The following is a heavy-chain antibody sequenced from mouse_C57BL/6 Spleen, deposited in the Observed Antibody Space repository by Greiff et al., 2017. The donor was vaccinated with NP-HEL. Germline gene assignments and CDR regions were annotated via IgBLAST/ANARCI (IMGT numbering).Heavy chain of an antibody. J-gene: IGHJ4*01. V-gene: IGHV1-69*01. Sequence: VQLQQPGAELVMPGASVKLSCKASGYTFTSYWMHWVKQRPGQGLEWIGEIDPSDSYTNYNQKFKGKSTLTVDKSSSTAYMQLSSLTSEDSAVYYCARGFITTVVDAMDYWGQGTSVTVSS. D-gene: IGHD1-1*01. CDR3: ARGFITTVVDAMDY. CDR1: GYTFTSYW. CDR2: IDPSDSYT.